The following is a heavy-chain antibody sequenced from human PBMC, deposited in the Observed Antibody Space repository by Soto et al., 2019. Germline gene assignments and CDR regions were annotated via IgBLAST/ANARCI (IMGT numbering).Heavy chain of an antibody. V-gene: IGHV3-48*02. J-gene: IGHJ5*02. D-gene: IGHD3-16*01. CDR2: ISSSSSTI. CDR1: GFTFSSYS. Sequence: WGSLRLSCAASGFTFSSYSMNWVRQAPGKGLEWVSYISSSSSTIYYADSVKGRFTISRGNAKNSLYLQMNSLRDEDTAVYYSRGEPIIMIGLTGSAPWGKGTLVPVSP. CDR3: RGEPIIMIGLTGSAP.